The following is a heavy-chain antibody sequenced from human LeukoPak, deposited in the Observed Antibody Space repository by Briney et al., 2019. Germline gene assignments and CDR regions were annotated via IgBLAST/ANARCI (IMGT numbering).Heavy chain of an antibody. CDR1: AGSITSDDSY. CDR3: ARGYDIKYYYYYYGMDV. CDR2: IYYSGST. V-gene: IGHV4-61*08. D-gene: IGHD3-9*01. Sequence: SETLSLTCTVSAGSITSDDSYWSWIRQPPGKGLLWIGYIYYSGSTNYNPSLKSRVTISVDTSKNQFSLKLSSVTAADTAVYYCARGYDIKYYYYYYGMDVWGQGTTVTVSS. J-gene: IGHJ6*02.